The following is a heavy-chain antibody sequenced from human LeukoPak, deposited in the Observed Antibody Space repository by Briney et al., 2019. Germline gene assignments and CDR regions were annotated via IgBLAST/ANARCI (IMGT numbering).Heavy chain of an antibody. Sequence: GGSLRLSYATSGFTFSSYWMSWVRQAPGKGLEWVANIKQDGSEKYYVDSVKVRFTISRDNAKNSLFLQMSSLRAEDTAVYFCARGVPSGVDYFDYWGQGTLVTVSS. CDR3: ARGVPSGVDYFDY. J-gene: IGHJ4*02. D-gene: IGHD6-19*01. V-gene: IGHV3-7*01. CDR2: IKQDGSEK. CDR1: GFTFSSYW.